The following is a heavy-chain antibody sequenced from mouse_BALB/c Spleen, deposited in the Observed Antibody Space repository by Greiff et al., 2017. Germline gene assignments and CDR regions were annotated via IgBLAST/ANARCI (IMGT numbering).Heavy chain of an antibody. CDR3: AREYYEPWFAY. J-gene: IGHJ3*01. CDR2: IYPGNGDT. D-gene: IGHD2-4*01. V-gene: IGHV1-12*01. Sequence: QVQLQQPGAELVKPGASVKMSCKASGYTFTSYNMHWVKQTPGQGLEWIGAIYPGNGDTSYNQKFKGKATLTADKSSSTAYMQLSSLTSEDSAVYYCAREYYEPWFAYWGQGTLVTVSA. CDR1: GYTFTSYN.